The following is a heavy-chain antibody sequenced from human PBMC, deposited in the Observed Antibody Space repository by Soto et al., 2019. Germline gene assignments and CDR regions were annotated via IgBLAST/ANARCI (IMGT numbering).Heavy chain of an antibody. Sequence: TCAISGDSVSSYSAAWNWIRQSPSGGLEWLGRTYYRSRFFSDYAESVKSRIIINPDTSKNQFSLQLKSVTPEDTAVYYCVRDRYSSSGWFDPWGQGTPVTVSS. D-gene: IGHD3-10*01. J-gene: IGHJ5*02. CDR2: TYYRSRFFS. CDR1: GDSVSSYSAA. CDR3: VRDRYSSSGWFDP. V-gene: IGHV6-1*01.